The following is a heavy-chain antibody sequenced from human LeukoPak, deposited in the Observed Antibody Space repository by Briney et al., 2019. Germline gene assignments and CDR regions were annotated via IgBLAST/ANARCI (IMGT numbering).Heavy chain of an antibody. D-gene: IGHD2-15*01. J-gene: IGHJ4*02. V-gene: IGHV3-23*01. CDR2: VSGNRGTT. CDR1: GFTFNNCA. CDR3: ARGVAGRYCAGGSCPALVY. Sequence: GCSLTLPCAAFGFTFNNCAMNWVRQAPGRGLEWVSAVSGNRGTTYYADSVQGRFTISRDNSKKTVNLQINNLRDEDTARYYCARGVAGRYCAGGSCPALVYWGQGNLVTVSS.